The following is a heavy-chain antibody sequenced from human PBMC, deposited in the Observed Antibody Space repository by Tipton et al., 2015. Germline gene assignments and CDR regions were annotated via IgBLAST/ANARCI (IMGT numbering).Heavy chain of an antibody. CDR2: IQYSGGT. CDR1: SDSINKYY. J-gene: IGHJ4*02. D-gene: IGHD4-23*01. V-gene: IGHV4-59*01. Sequence: TLSLTCTVSSDSINKYYWSWIRQPPGKELQWIGYIQYSGGTNYNPSLESRVSMSVDTSKTQFSLEMRSVTATDTAVYYCARARGRHGGLFGSWFQGTLVTVSS. CDR3: ARARGRHGGLFGS.